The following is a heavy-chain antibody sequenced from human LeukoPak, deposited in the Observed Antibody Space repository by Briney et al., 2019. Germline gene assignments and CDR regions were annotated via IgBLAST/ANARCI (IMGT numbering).Heavy chain of an antibody. CDR3: AKSNRGDGYNYWFDP. CDR2: IYPGDSDT. Sequence: GESLKISCKASGYSFIDYWIGWVRQMPGKGLEWMGIIYPGDSDTRYSPSFEGQVTISSDKSITTAYLQWSSLKASDTAMYYCAKSNRGDGYNYWFDPWGQGTLVTVPS. D-gene: IGHD5-24*01. CDR1: GYSFIDYW. V-gene: IGHV5-51*01. J-gene: IGHJ5*02.